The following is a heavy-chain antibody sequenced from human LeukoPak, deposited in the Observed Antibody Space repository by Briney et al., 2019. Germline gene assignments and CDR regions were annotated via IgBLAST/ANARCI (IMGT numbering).Heavy chain of an antibody. CDR1: GFTFDDYA. CDR3: AKDEGTMVRGGPFDY. V-gene: IGHV3-9*01. Sequence: PGRSLRLSCAASGFTFDDYAMHWVRQAPGKGLEWVSGISWNSGSIGYADSVKGRFTISRDNAKNSLYLQMNSLRVEDTALYYCAKDEGTMVRGGPFDYWGQGTLVTVSS. J-gene: IGHJ4*02. CDR2: ISWNSGSI. D-gene: IGHD3-10*01.